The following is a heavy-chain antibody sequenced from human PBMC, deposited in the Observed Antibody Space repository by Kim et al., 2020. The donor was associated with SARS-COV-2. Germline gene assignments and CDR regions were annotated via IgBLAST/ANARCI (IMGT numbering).Heavy chain of an antibody. CDR3: AKDILPRIAAAGHFDY. J-gene: IGHJ4*02. CDR1: GFTFGDYA. D-gene: IGHD6-13*01. Sequence: GGSLRLSCAASGFTFGDYAMHWVRQAPGKGLEWVSGISWNSGSIGYADSVKGRFTISRDNAKNSLYLQMNSLRAEDTALYYCAKDILPRIAAAGHFDYWGQGTLVTVSS. V-gene: IGHV3-9*01. CDR2: ISWNSGSI.